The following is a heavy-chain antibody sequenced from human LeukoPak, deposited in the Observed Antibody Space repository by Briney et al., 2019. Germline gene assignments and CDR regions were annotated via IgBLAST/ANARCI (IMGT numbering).Heavy chain of an antibody. CDR2: ISISGTPI. CDR3: AREKTACGGDCYDS. D-gene: IGHD2-21*01. CDR1: GFTFSSDE. V-gene: IGHV3-48*03. Sequence: GGSLRLSCAASGFTFSSDEMNWVRQAPGKGLEWVSYISISGTPIHYADSVKGRFTISRDDAKNSLFLQMNSLRAEDTAVYYCAREKTACGGDCYDSWGQGTLVTVSS. J-gene: IGHJ4*02.